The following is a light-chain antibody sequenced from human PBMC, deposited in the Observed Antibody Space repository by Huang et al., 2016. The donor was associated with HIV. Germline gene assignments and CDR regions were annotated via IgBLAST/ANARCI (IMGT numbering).Light chain of an antibody. Sequence: DIQMTQSPSSLSASVGDRVTISCRASQGISNHLAWYQQKPGQAPKLLVYAASALRSGVPSRFSGSGSGTEFTLTISSLQAEDVATYFCQKYDSAPRTFGGGTRVDMK. J-gene: IGKJ4*01. V-gene: IGKV1-27*01. CDR2: AAS. CDR1: QGISNH. CDR3: QKYDSAPRT.